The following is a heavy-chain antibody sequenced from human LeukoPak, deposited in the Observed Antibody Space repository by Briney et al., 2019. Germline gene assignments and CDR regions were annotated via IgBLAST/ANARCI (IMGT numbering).Heavy chain of an antibody. CDR2: FDPEDGET. D-gene: IGHD3-16*01. CDR1: GYTLTELS. J-gene: IGHJ3*02. V-gene: IGHV1-24*01. CDR3: ARATGVYDYVWGSYI. Sequence: ASVKVSCKVSGYTLTELSMHWVRQAPGKGLEWMGGFDPEDGETIYAQKFQGRVTMTTDTSTSTAYMELRSLRSDDTAVYYCARATGVYDYVWGSYIWGQGTMVTVSS.